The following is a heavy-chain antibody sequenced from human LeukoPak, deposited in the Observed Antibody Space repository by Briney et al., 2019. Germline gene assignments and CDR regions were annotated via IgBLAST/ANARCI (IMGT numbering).Heavy chain of an antibody. CDR1: GFTFSNYW. J-gene: IGHJ3*02. CDR2: IKQDGGEK. CDR3: ARERGGSASHGFDVFDI. V-gene: IGHV3-7*01. Sequence: GGSLRLSCAASGFTFSNYWMNWVRQAPGKGLEWVANIKQDGGEKSYVDSVKGRFTISRDNAKNSLHLQMNSLRAEDTAVYYCARERGGSASHGFDVFDIWAKGTRVTVSS. D-gene: IGHD3-10*01.